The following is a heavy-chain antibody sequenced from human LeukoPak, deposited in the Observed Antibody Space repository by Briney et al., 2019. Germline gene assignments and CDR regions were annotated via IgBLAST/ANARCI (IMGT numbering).Heavy chain of an antibody. CDR2: INPNSGGT. V-gene: IGHV1-2*02. CDR3: ARGSPDYYDSSGYYYPLIGY. Sequence: ASVKVSCKAPGYTFTGYYMHWVRQAPGQGLEWMGWINPNSGGTNYAQKFQGRVTMTRDTSISTAYMELSRLRSDDTAVYYCARGSPDYYDSSGYYYPLIGYWGQGTLVTVSS. J-gene: IGHJ4*02. D-gene: IGHD3-22*01. CDR1: GYTFTGYY.